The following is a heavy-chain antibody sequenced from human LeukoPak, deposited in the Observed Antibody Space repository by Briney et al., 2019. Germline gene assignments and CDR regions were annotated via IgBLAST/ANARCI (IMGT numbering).Heavy chain of an antibody. V-gene: IGHV3-21*01. CDR2: ISSSSSYI. CDR3: ARAGTTNWFDP. J-gene: IGHJ5*02. D-gene: IGHD1-7*01. CDR1: GFTFSSYS. Sequence: GGSLRLSCAASGFTFSSYSMNWVRQAPGKGLEWVSSISSSSSYIYYADSVKGRFTTSRDNAKNSLYLQMNSLRAEDTAVYYCARAGTTNWFDPWGQGTLVAVSS.